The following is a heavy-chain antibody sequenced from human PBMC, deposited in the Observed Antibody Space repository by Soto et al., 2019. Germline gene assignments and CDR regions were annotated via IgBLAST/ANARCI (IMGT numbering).Heavy chain of an antibody. Sequence: SETLSLTCTVSGGSISSSSYYWGWIRQPPGKGLEWIGSIYYSGSTYYNPSLKSRVTISVDTSKNQFSLKLRSVTAADTAVYYCAYGGSSWPQYYYYGMDVWGQGTTVTVSS. V-gene: IGHV4-39*01. CDR1: GGSISSSSYY. CDR2: IYYSGST. D-gene: IGHD6-13*01. CDR3: AYGGSSWPQYYYYGMDV. J-gene: IGHJ6*02.